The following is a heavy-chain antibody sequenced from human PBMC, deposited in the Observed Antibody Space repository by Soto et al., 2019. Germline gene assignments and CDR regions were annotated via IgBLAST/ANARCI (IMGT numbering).Heavy chain of an antibody. J-gene: IGHJ4*02. CDR2: ISYDGNHK. CDR1: GFTFSNYA. V-gene: IGHV3-30-3*01. Sequence: QVQLVESGEGVVQPGRSLRLSCAASGFTFSNYAVHWVRQAPGKGLEWVAVISYDGNHKYYADSMKRRFTISRDNSRSTLYLQMDSLRPEDTAVYYCARDQGVTFGGIIIPSADYWGQGTLVTVSS. D-gene: IGHD3-16*02. CDR3: ARDQGVTFGGIIIPSADY.